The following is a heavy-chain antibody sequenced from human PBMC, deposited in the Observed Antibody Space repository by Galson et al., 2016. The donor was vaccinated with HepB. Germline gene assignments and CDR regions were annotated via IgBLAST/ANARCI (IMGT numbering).Heavy chain of an antibody. CDR3: AREKPPDDFWNGFSYWHFDL. CDR1: GGSITSGSYY. V-gene: IGHV4-61*02. Sequence: QTLSLTCTVSGGSITSGSYYWSWIRQPAGKGLEWIGRIYSTGSTNYNPSLQSRATISMDASRDQFSLKLNSVTAADTAVYYCAREKPPDDFWNGFSYWHFDLWGRGTLITVSS. CDR2: IYSTGST. J-gene: IGHJ2*01. D-gene: IGHD3-3*01.